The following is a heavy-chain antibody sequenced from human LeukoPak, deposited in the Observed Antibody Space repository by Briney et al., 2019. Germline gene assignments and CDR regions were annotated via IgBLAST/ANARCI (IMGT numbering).Heavy chain of an antibody. CDR3: AKLPVLLWFGELLRDTPFDY. V-gene: IGHV3-23*01. Sequence: GGSLRLSCVASGFTLGDYNMNWVRQAPGKGLEWVSAISGSGGSTYYADSVKGRFTISRDSSKNTLYLQMNSLRAEDTAVYYCAKLPVLLWFGELLRDTPFDYWGQGTLVTVSS. J-gene: IGHJ4*02. CDR1: GFTLGDYN. D-gene: IGHD3-10*01. CDR2: ISGSGGST.